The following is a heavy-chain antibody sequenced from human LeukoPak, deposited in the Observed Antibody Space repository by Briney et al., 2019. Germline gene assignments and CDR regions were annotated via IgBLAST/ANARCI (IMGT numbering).Heavy chain of an antibody. D-gene: IGHD3-3*01. CDR3: ARFTIFGVVTPTDYYYYGMDV. Sequence: ASVKVSCKASGYTFTSYGISWVRQAPGQGLEWMGWISAYNDNTNYAQKLQGRATMTTDTSTSTAYMELRSLRSDDTAVYYCARFTIFGVVTPTDYYYYGMDVWGQGTTVTVSS. CDR2: ISAYNDNT. J-gene: IGHJ6*02. V-gene: IGHV1-18*01. CDR1: GYTFTSYG.